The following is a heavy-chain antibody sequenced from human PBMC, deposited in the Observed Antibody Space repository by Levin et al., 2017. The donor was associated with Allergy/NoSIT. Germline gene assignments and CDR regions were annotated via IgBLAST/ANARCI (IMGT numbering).Heavy chain of an antibody. D-gene: IGHD6-13*01. V-gene: IGHV5-51*01. Sequence: GESLKISCKGSGYSFTNNWIGWVRQMPGKGLEWMGIIFPGDSDTRYSPSFQGQVTISADKSISTAYLQWSSLEASDTATYFCASTSAAGALYYFDYWGQGTLVTVSS. CDR1: GYSFTNNW. CDR2: IFPGDSDT. J-gene: IGHJ4*02. CDR3: ASTSAAGALYYFDY.